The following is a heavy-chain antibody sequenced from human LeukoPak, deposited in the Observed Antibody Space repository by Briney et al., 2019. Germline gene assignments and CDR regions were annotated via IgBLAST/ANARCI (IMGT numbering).Heavy chain of an antibody. J-gene: IGHJ4*02. D-gene: IGHD3-22*01. CDR1: GFTFSSYA. CDR3: RARPDSTGYYVGY. V-gene: IGHV3-23*01. Sequence: PGGSLRLSCAASGFTFSSYAMSWVRQAPGKGLEWVSTISYNGATTYYADSVKGRFTISRDNSKHTLSLQMSSLRAEDTALYYCRARPDSTGYYVGYWGQGTLVTVSS. CDR2: ISYNGATT.